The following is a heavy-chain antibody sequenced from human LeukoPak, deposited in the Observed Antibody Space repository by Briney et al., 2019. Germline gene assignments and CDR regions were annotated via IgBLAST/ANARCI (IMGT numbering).Heavy chain of an antibody. V-gene: IGHV3-74*03. D-gene: IGHD3-22*01. CDR1: GFTFSSYW. CDR2: IKTDGSSI. Sequence: GGSLRLSCAASGFTFSSYWMHWVRQAPGKGLVWVSRIKTDGSSIMYADFVKGRFTISRDNAKSTLYLQMNSLRADDTAVYYCARDLDFGGYSNFDYWGQGTLVTVSS. CDR3: ARDLDFGGYSNFDY. J-gene: IGHJ4*02.